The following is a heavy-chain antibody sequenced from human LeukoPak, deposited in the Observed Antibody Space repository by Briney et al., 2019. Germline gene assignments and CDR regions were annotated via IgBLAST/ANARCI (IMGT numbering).Heavy chain of an antibody. Sequence: PGGSLRLSCAASGFSLSNSAMSWVRQAPGKGLEWVSLIIASSGSTFYADSVKGRFTISRDNSKNTLYLQMYSLRAEDTAVYYCAKGAYDYIEMGYFDYWGQGTLVTVSS. J-gene: IGHJ4*02. V-gene: IGHV3-23*01. CDR1: GFSLSNSA. CDR3: AKGAYDYIEMGYFDY. D-gene: IGHD5-12*01. CDR2: IIASSGST.